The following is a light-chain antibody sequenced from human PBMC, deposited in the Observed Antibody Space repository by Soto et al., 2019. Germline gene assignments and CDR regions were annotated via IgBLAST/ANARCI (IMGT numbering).Light chain of an antibody. J-gene: IGKJ4*01. CDR1: QSVSSK. CDR3: QQYNDWPPA. V-gene: IGKV3-15*01. Sequence: EFVFTQSPATLSLSPGERATLSCRASQSVSSKLVWYQQKPGQAPRFLIYGASTRATGIPARFRGSGSGTEFTLTIDSLQSEDFAVYYCQQYNDWPPAFGGGTKVDIK. CDR2: GAS.